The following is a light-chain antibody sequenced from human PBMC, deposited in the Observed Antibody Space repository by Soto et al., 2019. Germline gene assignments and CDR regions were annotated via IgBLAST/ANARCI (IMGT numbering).Light chain of an antibody. CDR2: DVS. CDR3: SSYTSSSTNYV. V-gene: IGLV2-14*01. J-gene: IGLJ1*01. CDR1: SSDVGGYNY. Sequence: QSVLTQPASVSGSPGQSITISCTGTSSDVGGYNYVSWYQQHPDKAPKLMIYDVSNRPSGVSNRFSGSKSGNTASLTISGLQAEDEADYYCSSYTSSSTNYVFGTGTRSPS.